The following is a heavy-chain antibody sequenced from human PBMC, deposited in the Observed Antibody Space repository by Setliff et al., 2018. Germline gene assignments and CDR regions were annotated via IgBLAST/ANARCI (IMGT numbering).Heavy chain of an antibody. CDR2: IKSAADGGTI. Sequence: GGSLRLSCAASGFTFRSAYMSWVRQAPGKGLEWVGRIKSAADGGTIEYAAAVNGRFTVSRDDSKNTLFLQMNSLKTEDTALYYCNSRITVLRGVTVLWGQGTLVTVSS. J-gene: IGHJ4*02. CDR1: GFTFRSAY. D-gene: IGHD3-10*01. CDR3: NSRITVLRGVTVL. V-gene: IGHV3-15*05.